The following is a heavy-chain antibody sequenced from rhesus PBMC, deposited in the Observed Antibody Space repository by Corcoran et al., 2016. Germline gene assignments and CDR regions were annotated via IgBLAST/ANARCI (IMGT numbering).Heavy chain of an antibody. Sequence: QVQLQESGPGVVKPSETLSLTCAVSGGSISGYYLWSWIRQPPGKGLEWIGYIYGGSGSTSYNPSLKRRVIISIDTSKNQFSLKLSSVTAADTAVYYCARVDTAGTGWDYWGQGVLVTVSS. CDR2: IYGGSGST. D-gene: IGHD5-24*01. V-gene: IGHV4S7*01. J-gene: IGHJ4*01. CDR1: GGSISGYYL. CDR3: ARVDTAGTGWDY.